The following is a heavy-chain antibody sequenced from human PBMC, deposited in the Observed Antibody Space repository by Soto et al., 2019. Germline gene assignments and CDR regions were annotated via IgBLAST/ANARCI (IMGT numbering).Heavy chain of an antibody. CDR3: AKDAAMVSSTFNYFAY. CDR2: IGGSGGYK. Sequence: EVQLLESGGGLVQPGGSLRLSCAASGFFFSSYAMSWVRQAPGKGLEWVSGIGGSGGYKSYADSVKGRFTISRDNSKNTLYLQMESPGAQDTAVYYCAKDAAMVSSTFNYFAYWGQGTLVAVSS. V-gene: IGHV3-23*01. D-gene: IGHD6-13*01. J-gene: IGHJ4*02. CDR1: GFFFSSYA.